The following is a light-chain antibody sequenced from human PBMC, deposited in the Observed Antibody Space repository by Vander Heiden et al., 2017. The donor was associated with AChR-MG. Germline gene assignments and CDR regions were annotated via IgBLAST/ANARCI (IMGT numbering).Light chain of an antibody. CDR2: DDS. CDR3: QVWDSVSDPVV. V-gene: IGLV3-21*02. CDR1: NIGSNS. J-gene: IGLJ2*01. Sequence: SSVPTPPPSVSVAPGRTATITWRGNNIGSNSASWYQQKPGQAPVLVVYDDSDRPSGIPERISGSNSGNTATLTISRVEAGDEGDYYCQVWDSVSDPVVFGGGTKLTVL.